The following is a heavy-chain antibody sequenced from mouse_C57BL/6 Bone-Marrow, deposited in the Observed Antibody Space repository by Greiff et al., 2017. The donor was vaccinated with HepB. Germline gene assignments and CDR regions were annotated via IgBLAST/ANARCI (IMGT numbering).Heavy chain of an antibody. V-gene: IGHV14-4*01. J-gene: IGHJ3*01. CDR2: IDPENGDT. D-gene: IGHD1-1*01. Sequence: EVQLQQSGAELVRPGASVKLSCTASGFNIKDDYMHWVKQRPEQGLEWIGWIDPENGDTEYASKFQGKATITADTSSNTAYLPLSSLTTEDTAVYYCTTLITTVVGRGFAYWGQGTLVTVSA. CDR1: GFNIKDDY. CDR3: TTLITTVVGRGFAY.